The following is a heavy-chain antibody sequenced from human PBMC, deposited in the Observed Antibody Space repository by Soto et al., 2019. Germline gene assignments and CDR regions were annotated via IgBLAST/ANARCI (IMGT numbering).Heavy chain of an antibody. CDR3: AREKSMGPVDY. J-gene: IGHJ4*02. CDR1: GDTFTGYY. D-gene: IGHD6-6*01. CDR2: ISAYNGNT. V-gene: IGHV1-18*04. Sequence: ASVKVSCKASGDTFTGYYMHWVRQAPGQGLEWMGWISAYNGNTNYAQKLQGRVTMTTDTSASTAYMELSSLRSEDTAVYYCAREKSMGPVDYWGQGTLVTVSS.